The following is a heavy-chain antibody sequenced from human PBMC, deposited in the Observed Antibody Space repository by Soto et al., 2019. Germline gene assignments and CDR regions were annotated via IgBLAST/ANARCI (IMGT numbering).Heavy chain of an antibody. Sequence: GESLKISCKGSGYSFTSYWIGWVRHMPGKGLEWMGIIYPGDSDTRYIPSFQGQVTISADKSISTAYLQWSSLKASDTAMYYCAGSTGSDGYKCGYWGQGTLVTVSS. D-gene: IGHD5-12*01. V-gene: IGHV5-51*01. CDR1: GYSFTSYW. J-gene: IGHJ4*02. CDR2: IYPGDSDT. CDR3: AGSTGSDGYKCGY.